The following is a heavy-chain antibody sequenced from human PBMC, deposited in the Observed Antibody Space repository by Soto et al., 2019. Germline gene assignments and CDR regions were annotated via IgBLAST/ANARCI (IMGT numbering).Heavy chain of an antibody. Sequence: QVQLVQSGAEVKKPGASVKVSCKASGYTFTSSGITWVRQAPGQGLEWLGWISINNGNTRYAQNVPGRVIMTTDTSTNTTYIELRSLRIDDTAVYYCARCGNWDYASDSWGQGTLVTVS. V-gene: IGHV1-18*01. CDR3: ARCGNWDYASDS. D-gene: IGHD1-7*01. CDR1: GYTFTSSG. J-gene: IGHJ4*02. CDR2: ISINNGNT.